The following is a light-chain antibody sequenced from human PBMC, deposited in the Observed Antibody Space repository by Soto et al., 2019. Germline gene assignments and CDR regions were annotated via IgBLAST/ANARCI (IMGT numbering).Light chain of an antibody. V-gene: IGLV1-40*01. Sequence: QSVLTQPPSMSGSPGQRVSISCTGTSSNIGAGYDIHWYQHVPGTAPTLLIYGNSNRPSGVPDRFSGSKSGTSASLAITGLQAEDEADYYCQSYDTSLSGSSIFGTGTKVTVL. CDR2: GNS. CDR1: SSNIGAGYD. J-gene: IGLJ1*01. CDR3: QSYDTSLSGSSI.